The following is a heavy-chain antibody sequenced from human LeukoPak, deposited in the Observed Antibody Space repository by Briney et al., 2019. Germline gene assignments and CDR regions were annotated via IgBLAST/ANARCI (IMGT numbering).Heavy chain of an antibody. V-gene: IGHV4-61*02. Sequence: SQTLSLTCTVSGGSISSGSYYWSWIRQPAGKGLEWIGRIYTSGSTNCNPSLKSRVTISVDTSKNQFSLKLSSVTAADTAVYYCARQKWAVVTAPYYFDYWGQGTLVTVSS. CDR2: IYTSGST. CDR3: ARQKWAVVTAPYYFDY. J-gene: IGHJ4*02. CDR1: GGSISSGSYY. D-gene: IGHD5-18*01.